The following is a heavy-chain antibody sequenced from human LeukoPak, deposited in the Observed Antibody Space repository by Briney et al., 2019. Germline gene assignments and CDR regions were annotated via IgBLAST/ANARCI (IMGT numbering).Heavy chain of an antibody. V-gene: IGHV3-30*18. CDR1: GFTFSSYG. Sequence: GGSLRLSCAASGFTFSSYGMHWVRQAPGKGLEWVAIISYDGSKKYYADSVKGRFTISRDNSKITLYLQMNSLRAEDTAVYYCAKGREVSSYGPESMDVWGQGTTVTVSS. D-gene: IGHD5-18*01. CDR3: AKGREVSSYGPESMDV. CDR2: ISYDGSKK. J-gene: IGHJ6*02.